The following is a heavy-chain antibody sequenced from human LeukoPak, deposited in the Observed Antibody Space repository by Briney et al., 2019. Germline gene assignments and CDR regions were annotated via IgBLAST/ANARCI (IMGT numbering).Heavy chain of an antibody. CDR1: GDSVSSNS. Sequence: SQTLSLTCAISGDSVSSNSWNWIRQSPSRGLEWLGRTYYKFAWYNDYAVHMKSRITISPDTSKNQFSLQLNSVTPDDTAVYYCARGTGWPHFDYWGQGILVTVSS. J-gene: IGHJ4*02. CDR3: ARGTGWPHFDY. D-gene: IGHD6-19*01. V-gene: IGHV6-1*01. CDR2: TYYKFAWYN.